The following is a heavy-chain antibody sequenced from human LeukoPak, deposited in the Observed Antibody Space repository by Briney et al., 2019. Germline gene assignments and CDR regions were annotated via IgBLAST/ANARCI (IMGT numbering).Heavy chain of an antibody. CDR3: ARGRDSSSSYPGY. Sequence: GGSLRLSCAASGFTFSSYAMSWVRQAPGKGLEWVSTFSGSGGNTYYADSVKGRFTISRDNVKNSLYLQMNSLRAEDTAVYYCARGRDSSSSYPGYWGQGTLVTVSS. CDR2: FSGSGGNT. J-gene: IGHJ4*02. D-gene: IGHD6-6*01. CDR1: GFTFSSYA. V-gene: IGHV3-23*01.